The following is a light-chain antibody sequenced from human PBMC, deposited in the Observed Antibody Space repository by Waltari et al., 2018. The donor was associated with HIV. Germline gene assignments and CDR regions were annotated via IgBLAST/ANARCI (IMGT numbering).Light chain of an antibody. J-gene: IGLJ2*01. CDR3: ATWDASLTVV. CDR1: DSNLGNNY. CDR2: ESY. V-gene: IGLV1-51*01. Sequence: QSVLTQPPSVSAAPGQKVSISCSGSDSNLGNNYVSWYQQLPGTAPKLLFYESYKPPSAIPARFSGSKSGTSATPGIAGLQTGDEAYYYCATWDASLTVVFGGGTKLTVL.